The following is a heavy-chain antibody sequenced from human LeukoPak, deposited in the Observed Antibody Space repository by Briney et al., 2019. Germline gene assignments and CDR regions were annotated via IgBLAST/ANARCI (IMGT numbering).Heavy chain of an antibody. CDR3: AKGQHYDSSGTFDH. CDR1: GFTFSSYA. J-gene: IGHJ4*02. Sequence: GGSLRLSCAASGFTFSSYAMSWVRQAPGKGLEWVSAISGSGGGTYYADSVKGRFTISRDNSKNTLYLQMNSLRAEDTAVYYCAKGQHYDSSGTFDHWGQGTLVTVSS. V-gene: IGHV3-23*01. CDR2: ISGSGGGT. D-gene: IGHD3-22*01.